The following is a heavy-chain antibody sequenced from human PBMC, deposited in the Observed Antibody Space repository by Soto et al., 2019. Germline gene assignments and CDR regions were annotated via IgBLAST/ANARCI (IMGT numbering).Heavy chain of an antibody. CDR1: GGTFSSYA. CDR3: ARSQGSSTSLEIYYYYYYGMDV. D-gene: IGHD2-2*01. Sequence: QVQLVQSGAEVKKPGSSAMVSCKASGGTFSSYAISWVRQAPGQGLEWMGGIIPIPGTANYAQKFQGRVTITADESTSTAYMELSSLRSEDTAVYYCARSQGSSTSLEIYYYYYYGMDVWGQGTTVTVSS. V-gene: IGHV1-69*01. CDR2: IIPIPGTA. J-gene: IGHJ6*02.